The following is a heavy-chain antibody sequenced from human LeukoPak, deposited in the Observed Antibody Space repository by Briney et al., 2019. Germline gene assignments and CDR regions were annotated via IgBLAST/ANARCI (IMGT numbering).Heavy chain of an antibody. J-gene: IGHJ6*03. CDR1: GDSFTSYW. Sequence: GESLKISCKGSGDSFTSYWIGWVRQMPGKGLEWMGIIYPGDSDTRYSPSFQGQVTISADKSISTAYLQWSSLKASDTAMYYCARHHIAAAPYYYYMDVWGKGITVTVSS. D-gene: IGHD6-13*01. V-gene: IGHV5-51*01. CDR3: ARHHIAAAPYYYYMDV. CDR2: IYPGDSDT.